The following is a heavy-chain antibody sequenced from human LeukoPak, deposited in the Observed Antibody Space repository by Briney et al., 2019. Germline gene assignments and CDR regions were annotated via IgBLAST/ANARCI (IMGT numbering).Heavy chain of an antibody. V-gene: IGHV2-5*02. CDR1: GFSLGTRGVG. CDR3: AHEVAVAGTYYFDY. J-gene: IGHJ4*02. Sequence: SGPTLVKPTQTLTLTCTFSGFSLGTRGVGVGWIRQPPGKALERLAPIYWDDDKRYSPSLKSRLSITKFTSKNQVVLTLTNMDPVDTATYYCAHEVAVAGTYYFDYWGQGTLVTVSS. CDR2: IYWDDDK. D-gene: IGHD6-19*01.